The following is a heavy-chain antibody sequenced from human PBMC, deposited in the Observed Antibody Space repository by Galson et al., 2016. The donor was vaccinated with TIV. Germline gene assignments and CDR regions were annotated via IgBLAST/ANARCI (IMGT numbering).Heavy chain of an antibody. J-gene: IGHJ6*03. V-gene: IGHV3-15*01. CDR1: GFIFNNAW. CDR2: IKVRTDGGAR. D-gene: IGHD3-3*01. CDR3: VTDPGALWGGYIAWGPRPNYHPYMDV. Sequence: SLRLSCAASGFIFNNAWMSWVRQAPGKGLEWVCRIKVRTDGGARDYAAPVKGRFIISRDDSKNTLYLQMNSLKIEDTGVYYCVTDPGALWGGYIAWGPRPNYHPYMDVWGKGTTVTISS.